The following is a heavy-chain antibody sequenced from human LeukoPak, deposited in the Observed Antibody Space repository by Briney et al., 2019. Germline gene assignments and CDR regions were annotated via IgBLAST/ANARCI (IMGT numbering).Heavy chain of an antibody. J-gene: IGHJ2*01. CDR3: ARQRMVRANKGVGWYFDL. D-gene: IGHD3-10*01. V-gene: IGHV4-59*08. CDR2: IYYSGNT. Sequence: SETLSLTCTVSGGSISSYYWNWIRQPPGRGLEWIGYIYYSGNTNYNPSLKSRVTISVDTSKNQFSLKLSSVTAADTAVYYCARQRMVRANKGVGWYFDLWGHGTLVTVSS. CDR1: GGSISSYY.